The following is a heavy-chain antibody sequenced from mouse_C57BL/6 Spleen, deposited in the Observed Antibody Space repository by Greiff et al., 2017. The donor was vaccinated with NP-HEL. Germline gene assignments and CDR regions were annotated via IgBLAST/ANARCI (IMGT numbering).Heavy chain of an antibody. J-gene: IGHJ3*01. D-gene: IGHD1-1*01. V-gene: IGHV1-69*01. CDR2: IDPSDSYT. Sequence: VQLQQPGAELVMPGASVKLSCKASGYTFTSYWMHWVKQRPGQGLEWIGEIDPSDSYTNYNQKFKGKSTLTVDKSSSTAYMQLSSLTSEDSAVYYCARWGIITTVVEGFAYWGQGTLVTVSA. CDR1: GYTFTSYW. CDR3: ARWGIITTVVEGFAY.